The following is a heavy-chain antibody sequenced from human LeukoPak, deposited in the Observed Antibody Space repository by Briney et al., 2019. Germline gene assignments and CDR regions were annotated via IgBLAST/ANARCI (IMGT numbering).Heavy chain of an antibody. J-gene: IGHJ4*02. Sequence: SETLSLTCAVYGGSFSGYYWSWIRQPPGKGLEWIGEINHSGSTNYNPSLKSRVTISVDTSKNQFSLKLSSVTAADTAVYYCARSDPSIAVAGIDYWGQGTLVTVSS. CDR1: GGSFSGYY. CDR3: ARSDPSIAVAGIDY. D-gene: IGHD6-19*01. V-gene: IGHV4-34*01. CDR2: INHSGST.